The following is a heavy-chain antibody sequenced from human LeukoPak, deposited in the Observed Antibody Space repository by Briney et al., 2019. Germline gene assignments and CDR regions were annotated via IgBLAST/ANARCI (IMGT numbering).Heavy chain of an antibody. CDR3: AKDIRGSSWYYFDY. J-gene: IGHJ4*02. CDR1: GFTFDDYA. Sequence: GGSLRLSCAASGFTFDDYAMHWVRQAPGKGLEWVSGISWNSGSIGYADSVKGRFTISRDNATNSLYLQMNSLRAEDTALYYCAKDIRGSSWYYFDYWGQGTLVTVSS. CDR2: ISWNSGSI. V-gene: IGHV3-9*01. D-gene: IGHD6-13*01.